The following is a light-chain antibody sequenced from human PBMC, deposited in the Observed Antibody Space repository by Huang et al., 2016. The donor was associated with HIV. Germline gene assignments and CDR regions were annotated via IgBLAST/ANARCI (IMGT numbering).Light chain of an antibody. J-gene: IGKJ1*01. V-gene: IGKV3D-20*01. CDR1: QSVSSDY. Sequence: EIVLTQSPVTLSSAPGKRVTLSCGASQSVSSDYLAWYQQKPGLAPRLLIYDASIRATGVPYRFSGGGSGRDFTLSISSLEPEDFAVYYCQQYGSAPVTFGHGTRLEI. CDR3: QQYGSAPVT. CDR2: DAS.